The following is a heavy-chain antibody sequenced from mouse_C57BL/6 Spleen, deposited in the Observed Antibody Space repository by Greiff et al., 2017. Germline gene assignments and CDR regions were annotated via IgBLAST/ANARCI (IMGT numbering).Heavy chain of an antibody. V-gene: IGHV1-69*01. Sequence: VQLQQPGAELVMPGASVKLSCKASGYTFTSYWMHWVKQRPGQGLEWIGEIDPSDSYTNYNQKFKGKSTLTVDKSSSTAYMQLSSLTSEDSAVYYCARDYYGNEFAYWGQGTLVTVSA. D-gene: IGHD2-1*01. CDR3: ARDYYGNEFAY. CDR1: GYTFTSYW. CDR2: IDPSDSYT. J-gene: IGHJ3*01.